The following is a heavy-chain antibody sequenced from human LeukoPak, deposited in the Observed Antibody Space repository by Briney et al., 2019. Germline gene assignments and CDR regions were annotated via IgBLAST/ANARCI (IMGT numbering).Heavy chain of an antibody. J-gene: IGHJ4*02. CDR3: ARGAAAGFDY. V-gene: IGHV3-21*01. D-gene: IGHD6-13*01. CDR2: LTSTSSYI. Sequence: GGALRLSCAASGFTFSSYSMNWVRQAPGKGVEWVSLLTSTSSYIYYADSLNGRFTIPRDNPNNSLYLQMNSLSAEDTAVYYCARGAAAGFDYWGQGTLVTVSS. CDR1: GFTFSSYS.